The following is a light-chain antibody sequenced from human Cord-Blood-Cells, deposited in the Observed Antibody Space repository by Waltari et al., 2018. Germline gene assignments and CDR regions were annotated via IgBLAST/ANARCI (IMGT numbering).Light chain of an antibody. V-gene: IGKV4-1*01. J-gene: IGKJ5*01. CDR1: QSVLYSSNNKNY. Sequence: SSQSVLYSSNNKNYLAWYQQKPGQPPKLLIYWASTRESGVPDRFSGSGSGTDFTLTISSLQSEDFAVYYCQQYNNWLITFGQGTRLEIK. CDR3: QQYNNWLIT. CDR2: WAS.